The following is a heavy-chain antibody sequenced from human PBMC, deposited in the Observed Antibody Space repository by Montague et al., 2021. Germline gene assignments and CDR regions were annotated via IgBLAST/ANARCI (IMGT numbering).Heavy chain of an antibody. Sequence: SLRLSCAASGFTFSSYWMHWVRQAPGKGLVWVSRISTDGSSTTYADSVKGRFTTSRDDAKNMLYPQMNSLRAEDTAVYYCTFYKFRETPRGFGYWGQGTLVTVSA. CDR1: GFTFSSYW. CDR2: ISTDGSST. J-gene: IGHJ4*02. V-gene: IGHV3-74*01. D-gene: IGHD3-10*01. CDR3: TFYKFRETPRGFGY.